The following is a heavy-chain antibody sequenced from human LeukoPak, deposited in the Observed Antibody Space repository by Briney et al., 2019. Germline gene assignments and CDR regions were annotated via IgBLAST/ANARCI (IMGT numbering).Heavy chain of an antibody. D-gene: IGHD3-3*01. V-gene: IGHV3-33*01. J-gene: IGHJ6*02. CDR2: IWSDGTSP. Sequence: GGSLRLSCAASTFTLSNFAMHWVRQAPGKGLEWVGVIWSDGTSPDYADSVKGRFTISRDNSQNTLFLEMHSLRAEDTAIYHCARRRLGLADGAPGTLRWGPKKTSYHRGMDVWGQGTTVIVSS. CDR1: TFTLSNFA. CDR3: ARRRLGLADGAPGTLRWGPKKTSYHRGMDV.